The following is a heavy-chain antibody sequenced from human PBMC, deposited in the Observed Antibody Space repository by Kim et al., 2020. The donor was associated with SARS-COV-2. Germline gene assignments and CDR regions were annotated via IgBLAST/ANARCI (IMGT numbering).Heavy chain of an antibody. CDR2: ISGSGGST. CDR1: GFTFSSYA. Sequence: GGSLRLSCAASGFTFSSYAMSWVRQAPGKGLEWVSAISGSGGSTYYADSVKGRFTISRDNSKNTLYLQMNSLRAEDTAVYYCAKYREGVYYDSLTGYYNAASFDYWGQGTLVTVSS. J-gene: IGHJ4*02. CDR3: AKYREGVYYDSLTGYYNAASFDY. V-gene: IGHV3-23*01. D-gene: IGHD3-9*01.